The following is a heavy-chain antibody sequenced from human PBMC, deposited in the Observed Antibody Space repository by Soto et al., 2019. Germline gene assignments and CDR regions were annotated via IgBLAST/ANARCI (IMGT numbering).Heavy chain of an antibody. V-gene: IGHV3-23*01. CDR3: AKGSSGGRYHFDY. J-gene: IGHJ4*02. CDR2: IGGSGDST. Sequence: EVQLLESGGGLVQPGGSLRLSCAASGFTFSSYAMNWIRQAPGKGLEWVSAIGGSGDSTYYADSVKGRFTISRDSSKNTLDLQMNSRRAEDTAIYYCAKGSSGGRYHFDYWGQGTQVTVSS. D-gene: IGHD6-19*01. CDR1: GFTFSSYA.